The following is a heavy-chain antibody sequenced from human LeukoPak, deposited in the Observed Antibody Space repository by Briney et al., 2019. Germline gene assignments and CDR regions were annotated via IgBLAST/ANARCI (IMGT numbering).Heavy chain of an antibody. V-gene: IGHV3-30*18. CDR2: ISYHGSNI. D-gene: IGHD3-3*01. Sequence: PGRSLRLSCSASGFSFSSYGMHWVRQAPGKGLEWVAVISYHGSNIYYADSVKGRFTISRDNPKNTLYLQMNSLRAEDTAVYYCAKDYMDWRYFDYWGQGTLVTVSS. CDR3: AKDYMDWRYFDY. CDR1: GFSFSSYG. J-gene: IGHJ4*02.